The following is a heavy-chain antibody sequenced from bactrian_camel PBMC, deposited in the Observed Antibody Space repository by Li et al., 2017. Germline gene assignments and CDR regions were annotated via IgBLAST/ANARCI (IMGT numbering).Heavy chain of an antibody. J-gene: IGHJ4*01. Sequence: VQLVESGGDLAQPGGSLRLSCAASGFTFSSNAMAWVRQAPGKGLEWVSTINGGGGGTYYADSVKGRFTISRDNAKNTLYLQLISLKTEDTAMYYCVNGASDVGYNYWGQGTQVTVS. CDR1: GFTFSSNA. CDR3: VNGASDVGYNY. CDR2: INGGGGGT. V-gene: IGHV3S31*01. D-gene: IGHD3*01.